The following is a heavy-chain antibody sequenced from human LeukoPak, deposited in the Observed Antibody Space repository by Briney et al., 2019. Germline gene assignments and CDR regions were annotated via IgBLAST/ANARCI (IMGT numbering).Heavy chain of an antibody. CDR1: GGSISSGDYY. D-gene: IGHD6-13*01. CDR2: IYYSGST. CDR3: ARDPGPFSSSWTPR. J-gene: IGHJ4*02. Sequence: SETLSLTCTVSGGSISSGDYYWSWLRQPPGKGLEWIGYIYYSGSTYYNPSLKSRVTISVDTSKNQFSLKLSSVTAADTAVYYCARDPGPFSSSWTPRWGQGTLVTVSS. V-gene: IGHV4-30-4*08.